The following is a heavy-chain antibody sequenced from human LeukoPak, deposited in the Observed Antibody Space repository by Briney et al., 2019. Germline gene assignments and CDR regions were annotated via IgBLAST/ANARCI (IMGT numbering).Heavy chain of an antibody. CDR1: GGSITDYF. D-gene: IGHD5-18*01. V-gene: IGHV3-74*01. J-gene: IGHJ4*01. CDR2: INRDGSST. Sequence: ETLSLTCALSGGSITDYFYNWVRQAPGKGLVWVSRINRDGSSTSYADSVKGRFTISRDNAKNTLYLQLNSLRAEDTAVYYCARGGGYSYGSFDYWGQEPWSPSPQ. CDR3: ARGGGYSYGSFDY.